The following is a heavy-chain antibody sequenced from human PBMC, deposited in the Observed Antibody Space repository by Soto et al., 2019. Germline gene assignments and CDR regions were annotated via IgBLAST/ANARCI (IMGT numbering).Heavy chain of an antibody. CDR3: ARLRIIGVVIDYYYGMDV. CDR1: GGSISSSSYY. V-gene: IGHV4-39*01. J-gene: IGHJ6*02. CDR2: IYYSGSA. D-gene: IGHD3-3*01. Sequence: SETLSLTCTVSGGSISSSSYYWGWIRQPPGKGLEWIGSIYYSGSAYYNPSLKSRVTISVDTSKNQFSLKLSSVTAADTAVYYCARLRIIGVVIDYYYGMDVWGQGTKVTVSS.